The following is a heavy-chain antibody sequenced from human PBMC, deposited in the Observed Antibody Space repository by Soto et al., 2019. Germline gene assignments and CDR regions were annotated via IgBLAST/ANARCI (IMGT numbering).Heavy chain of an antibody. V-gene: IGHV3-21*01. CDR1: GFSFSTYN. D-gene: IGHD6-13*01. CDR3: ARDPAADGYYGMDV. CDR2: ISSTSSHI. J-gene: IGHJ6*02. Sequence: GGSLRLSSVASGFSFSTYNMNWVRQAPGKGLEWVSFISSTSSHIHYADSVKGRFTISRDNAKNSLYLQMNSLRAEDTAVYYCARDPAADGYYGMDVWGQGTTVTVSS.